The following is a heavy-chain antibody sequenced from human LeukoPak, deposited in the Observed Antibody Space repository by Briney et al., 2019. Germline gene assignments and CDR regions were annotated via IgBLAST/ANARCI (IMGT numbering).Heavy chain of an antibody. CDR1: GFTFSTYP. Sequence: GGSLRLSCSASGFTFSTYPMHWVRQAPGKGLEYVSTIFANGDITSYAASVKGRFTTSRDNSKNTVYLQMSSLRPEDTAVYYCVKSPSDGLDVWGQGATVTVSS. CDR3: VKSPSDGLDV. CDR2: IFANGDIT. V-gene: IGHV3-64D*09. J-gene: IGHJ6*02.